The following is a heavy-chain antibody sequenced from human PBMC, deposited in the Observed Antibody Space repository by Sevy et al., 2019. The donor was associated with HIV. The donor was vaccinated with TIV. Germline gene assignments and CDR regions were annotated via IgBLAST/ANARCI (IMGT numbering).Heavy chain of an antibody. D-gene: IGHD2-15*01. CDR3: AREFVVVVAATPCRYFDL. CDR1: GYTFTSYA. V-gene: IGHV1-18*01. Sequence: ASVKVSCKASGYTFTSYAISWVRQAPGHGLEWMGWISTYNANTKNAQKLQGRVTMTTDTSTSTAYMELRSLRSDDTAMYYCAREFVVVVAATPCRYFDLWGRGTLVTVSS. CDR2: ISTYNANT. J-gene: IGHJ2*01.